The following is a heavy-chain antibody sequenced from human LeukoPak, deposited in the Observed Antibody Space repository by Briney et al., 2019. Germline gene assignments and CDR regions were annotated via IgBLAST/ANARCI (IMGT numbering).Heavy chain of an antibody. J-gene: IGHJ4*02. CDR1: GYSISSGYY. Sequence: ETLSLTCTVSGYSISSGYYWGWIRQPPGKGLEWVSGIGGSGGFITYYADSVKGRFTVSRDNSKNTLFLHMNSLRAEDTAVYSCAKGYYGSGSYGWFDYWGQGTLVTVSS. D-gene: IGHD3-10*01. CDR3: AKGYYGSGSYGWFDY. V-gene: IGHV3-23*01. CDR2: IGGSGGFIT.